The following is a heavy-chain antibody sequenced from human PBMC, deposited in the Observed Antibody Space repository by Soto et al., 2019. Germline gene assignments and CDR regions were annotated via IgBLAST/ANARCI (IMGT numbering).Heavy chain of an antibody. CDR1: GYTFTSYA. CDR2: HNAGNGNT. Sequence: ASVKGSCKASGYTFTSYAMHWVRQVPGQRLEWMGWHNAGNGNTKYSQKFQGRATITRDTSASTAYMELSSLRSEDTAVYYCARDHSVGYSGYDLRVCPGYWGQGTLVTVSS. D-gene: IGHD5-12*01. CDR3: ARDHSVGYSGYDLRVCPGY. J-gene: IGHJ4*02. V-gene: IGHV1-3*01.